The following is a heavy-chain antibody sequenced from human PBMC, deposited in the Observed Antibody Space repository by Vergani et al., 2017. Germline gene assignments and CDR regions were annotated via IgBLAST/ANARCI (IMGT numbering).Heavy chain of an antibody. CDR1: RFTFSSYG. J-gene: IGHJ6*03. CDR3: ARDFLTRVTTLDYYYMGV. V-gene: IGHV3-33*05. Sequence: QVQLVESGGGVVQPGRSLRLSCAASRFTFSSYGMHWVRQAPGKGLEWVAVISYDGNKKNYADSVKGRFTISRDNSKNTLYLEMNALRAEDTAVYYCARDFLTRVTTLDYYYMGVWGKGTTVTVSS. CDR2: ISYDGNKK. D-gene: IGHD1-1*01.